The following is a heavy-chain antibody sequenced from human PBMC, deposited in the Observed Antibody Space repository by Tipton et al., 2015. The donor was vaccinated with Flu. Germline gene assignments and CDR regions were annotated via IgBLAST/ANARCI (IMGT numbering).Heavy chain of an antibody. J-gene: IGHJ4*02. CDR1: GGSISSSSYY. D-gene: IGHD2-2*01. V-gene: IGHV4-39*07. CDR3: ARGDCSSTSCLDY. CDR2: IYYSGST. Sequence: TLSLTCTVSGGSISSSSYYWGWIRQPPGKGLEWIGNIYYSGSTYYNPSLKSRVTISVDTSKNQFSLKLSSVTAADTAVYYCARGDCSSTSCLDYWGQGTLVTVSS.